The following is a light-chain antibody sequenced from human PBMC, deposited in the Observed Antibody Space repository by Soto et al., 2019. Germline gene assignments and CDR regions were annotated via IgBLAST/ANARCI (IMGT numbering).Light chain of an antibody. CDR2: DAS. Sequence: EIVLTQSPATLSLSPGESATLSCRANQSVSSYLAWYQHKPGQAPRLLIYDASNRATGIPARFSGSGSGTDFTLTISSLEPEDFAVYYCQQRINWPPTFGGGTKVEIK. CDR1: QSVSSY. CDR3: QQRINWPPT. J-gene: IGKJ4*01. V-gene: IGKV3-11*01.